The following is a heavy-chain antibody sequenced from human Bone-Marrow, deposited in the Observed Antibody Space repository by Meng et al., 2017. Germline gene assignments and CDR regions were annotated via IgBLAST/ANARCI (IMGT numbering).Heavy chain of an antibody. CDR2: ISSSSSYI. D-gene: IGHD3-10*01. CDR1: GFTFSSYS. V-gene: IGHV3-21*01. J-gene: IGHJ3*02. Sequence: ETLSLTCAASGFTFSSYSMNWVRQAPGKGLEWVSSISSSSSYIYYADSVKGRFTISRDNAKNSLYLQMNSLRAEDTAVYYCARDRFGEWHDAFDIWGQGTMVTVSS. CDR3: ARDRFGEWHDAFDI.